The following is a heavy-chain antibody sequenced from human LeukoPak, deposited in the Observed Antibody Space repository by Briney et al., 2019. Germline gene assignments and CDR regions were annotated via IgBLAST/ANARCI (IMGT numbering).Heavy chain of an antibody. D-gene: IGHD4-17*01. CDR3: AKVSHYGDYGYYYYGMDV. CDR1: GFTFSSYG. V-gene: IGHV3-30*18. J-gene: IGHJ6*02. CDR2: ISYDGSNK. Sequence: PGGSLRLSCAASGFTFSSYGMHWVRQAPGKGLEWVAVISYDGSNKYYADSVKGRFTISRDNSKNTLYLQMNSLRAEDTAVYYCAKVSHYGDYGYYYYGMDVWGQGTMVTVSS.